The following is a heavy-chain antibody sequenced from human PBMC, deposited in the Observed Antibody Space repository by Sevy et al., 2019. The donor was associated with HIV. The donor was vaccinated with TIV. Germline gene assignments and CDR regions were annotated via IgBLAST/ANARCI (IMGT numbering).Heavy chain of an antibody. CDR1: GFTFRSYG. Sequence: GGSLRLSCAVSGFTFRSYGMHWVRQVSGKGLEWVSHIITTGAFTYYAHSVKGRFTITGDNAGNSLYLQMNSLGDEDTAVYYCARGRRDVSSLFFDYWGQGTLVTVSS. CDR3: ARGRRDVSSLFFDY. J-gene: IGHJ4*02. D-gene: IGHD3-16*02. V-gene: IGHV3-48*02. CDR2: IITTGAFT.